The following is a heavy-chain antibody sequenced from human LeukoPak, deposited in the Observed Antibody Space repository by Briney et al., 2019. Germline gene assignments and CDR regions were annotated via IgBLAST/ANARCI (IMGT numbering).Heavy chain of an antibody. CDR3: ATTGGGSCSSGHCSLLYGMDV. D-gene: IGHD2-15*01. Sequence: SETLSLTCTVSGGSISSSSYYWGWIRQPPGKGLEWIGSIYYSGSTYYNPSLKSRVTISVDTSKNQFSLKLSSVTVADTAVYYCATTGGGSCSSGHCSLLYGMDVWGQGTTVTVSS. J-gene: IGHJ6*02. CDR2: IYYSGST. CDR1: GGSISSSSYY. V-gene: IGHV4-39*07.